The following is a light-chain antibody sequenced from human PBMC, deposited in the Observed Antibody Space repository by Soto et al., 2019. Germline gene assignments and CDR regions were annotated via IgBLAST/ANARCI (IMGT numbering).Light chain of an antibody. CDR3: AAWDDSLNGRV. CDR2: SNN. Sequence: QSVLTQPPSASGTPGQRVTISCSGSSSNLGSNTVNWYQQLPGTAPKLLIYSNNQRPSAVPDRFSGSKSGTSASLAISGLQSEDEADYYCAAWDDSLNGRVFGGGTKLTVL. V-gene: IGLV1-44*01. J-gene: IGLJ2*01. CDR1: SSNLGSNT.